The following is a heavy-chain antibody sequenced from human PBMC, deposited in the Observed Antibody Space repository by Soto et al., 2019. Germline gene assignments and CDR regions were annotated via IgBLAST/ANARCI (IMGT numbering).Heavy chain of an antibody. CDR3: ARDGDIVVVPAPSSKGYYYYYGMDV. D-gene: IGHD2-2*01. J-gene: IGHJ6*02. CDR2: IYTSGST. V-gene: IGHV4-4*07. Sequence: SETLSLTCTVSGGSISSYYWSWIRQPAGKGLEWIGRIYTSGSTNYNPSLKSRVTMSVDTSKNQFSLKLSSVTAADTAVYYCARDGDIVVVPAPSSKGYYYYYGMDVWGQGTTVTVSS. CDR1: GGSISSYY.